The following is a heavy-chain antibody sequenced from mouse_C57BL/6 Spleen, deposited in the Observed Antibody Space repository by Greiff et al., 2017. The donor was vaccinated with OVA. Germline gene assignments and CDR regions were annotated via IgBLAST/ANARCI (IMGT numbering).Heavy chain of an antibody. V-gene: IGHV1-67*01. CDR3: ESAPYSNPRGFAY. J-gene: IGHJ3*01. CDR1: GYTFTDYA. D-gene: IGHD2-5*01. CDR2: ISTYYGDA. Sequence: LQESGPELVRPGVSVKISCKGSGYTFTDYAMHWVKQSHAKSLEWIGVISTYYGDASYNQKFKDKATMTVDKSSSTAYMELARLTSEDSAVYYGESAPYSNPRGFAYWGQGTLVTVSA.